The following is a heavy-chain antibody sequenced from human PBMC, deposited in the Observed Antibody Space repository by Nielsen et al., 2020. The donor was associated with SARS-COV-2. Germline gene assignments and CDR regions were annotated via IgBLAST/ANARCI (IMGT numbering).Heavy chain of an antibody. CDR1: GGSFSGYY. V-gene: IGHV4-59*12. CDR3: ARESGYYMN. Sequence: SETLSLTCAVYGGSFSGYYWSWIRQPPGKGLEWIGYIYYSGSTNYNPSLKSRVTISVDTSKNQFSLKLSSVTAADTAVYYCARESGYYMNWGQGTLVTVSS. D-gene: IGHD3-3*01. J-gene: IGHJ4*02. CDR2: IYYSGST.